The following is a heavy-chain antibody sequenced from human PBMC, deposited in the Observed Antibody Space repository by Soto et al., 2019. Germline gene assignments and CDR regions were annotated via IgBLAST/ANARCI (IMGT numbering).Heavy chain of an antibody. D-gene: IGHD5-18*01. CDR1: AFTFSSYA. CDR3: AKGYSYGYGYYFDY. CDR2: ISGSGGST. V-gene: IGHV3-23*01. Sequence: QTGGSLRLSCAASAFTFSSYAMSWVRQAPGKGLEWVSAISGSGGSTYYADSVKGRFTISRDNSKNTLYLQMNSLRAEDTAVYYCAKGYSYGYGYYFDYWGQGTLVTVSS. J-gene: IGHJ4*02.